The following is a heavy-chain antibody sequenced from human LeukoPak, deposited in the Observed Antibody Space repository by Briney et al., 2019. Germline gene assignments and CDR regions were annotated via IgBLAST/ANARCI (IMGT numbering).Heavy chain of an antibody. J-gene: IGHJ5*02. CDR1: GFTFSNYE. CDR3: ARGVGSSWPGWFDP. V-gene: IGHV3-48*03. CDR2: ISHSGRTI. Sequence: GGSLRLSCAASGFTFSNYELNWVRQAPGKGLEWVSHISHSGRTIYSADSVKGRFTISRDNAKNSLYLQMNSLRAEDTAVYYCARGVGSSWPGWFDPWGQGTLVTVSS. D-gene: IGHD6-13*01.